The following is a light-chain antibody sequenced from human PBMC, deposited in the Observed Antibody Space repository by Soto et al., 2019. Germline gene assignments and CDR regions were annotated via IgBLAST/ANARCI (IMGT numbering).Light chain of an antibody. Sequence: SVLTQPPSASGSPGQSVTISCTGTSSDVGGYNYVSWYQQYPGEAPKLMIYEVSKRPSGVTDRFSGSKSGNTASLTVSGLQAEDEADYYCSSYAGSKTFVFGNGTRSPS. V-gene: IGLV2-8*01. J-gene: IGLJ1*01. CDR1: SSDVGGYNY. CDR2: EVS. CDR3: SSYAGSKTFV.